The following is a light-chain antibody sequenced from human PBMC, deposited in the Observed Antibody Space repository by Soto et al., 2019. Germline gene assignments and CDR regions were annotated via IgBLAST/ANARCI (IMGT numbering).Light chain of an antibody. J-gene: IGKJ5*01. CDR1: QSVSSH. CDR2: AAS. CDR3: QQRSDSIT. V-gene: IGKV3-15*01. Sequence: EIVMTQSPATLSVSPGERAPLSCRASQSVSSHLAWYQHNPGQAPRLLIYAASTRAAGLPARFSGSGSGTEFTLTISSLEPEDFAVYYCQQRSDSITFGQGTRLEI.